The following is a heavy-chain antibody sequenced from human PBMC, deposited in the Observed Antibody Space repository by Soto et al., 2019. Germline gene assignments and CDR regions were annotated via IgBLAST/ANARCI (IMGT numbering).Heavy chain of an antibody. CDR1: GFTFSSYA. CDR3: AKDSPIPVAGTLAEYFQH. V-gene: IGHV3-23*01. CDR2: ISGSGGST. J-gene: IGHJ1*01. Sequence: EVQLLESGGGLVQPGGSLRLSCAASGFTFSSYAMSWVRQAPGKGLEWVSAISGSGGSTYYADSVKGRFTISRDKSKNTLYLQMNSLRAEDTAVYYCAKDSPIPVAGTLAEYFQHWGQGTLVTVSS. D-gene: IGHD6-19*01.